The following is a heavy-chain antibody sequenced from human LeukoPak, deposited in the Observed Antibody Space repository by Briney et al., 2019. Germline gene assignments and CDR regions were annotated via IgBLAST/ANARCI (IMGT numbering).Heavy chain of an antibody. Sequence: GGSLRLSCAASGFTFSIYWVHWVRQAPGRGVVWFSSMNSDGSSTSYADSVKDRFTISRDNAKNTLYLQMNTLRAEEKAVYYCASLDYCGDGTPVSASS. CDR3: ASLDY. CDR1: GFTFSIYW. J-gene: IGHJ4*01. V-gene: IGHV3-74*01. CDR2: MNSDGSST.